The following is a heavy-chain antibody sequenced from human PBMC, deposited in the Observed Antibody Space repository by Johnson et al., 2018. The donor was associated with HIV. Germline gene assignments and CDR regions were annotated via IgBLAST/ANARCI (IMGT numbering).Heavy chain of an antibody. CDR2: ISSSGSTI. CDR3: ARDAVANWEEVDAFDI. J-gene: IGHJ3*02. Sequence: QVQLVESGGGLVKPGGSLRLSCAASGFAFSDCYMSWIRQAPGKGLEWISYISSSGSTIYYADSVKGRFTISRDNAKNSLYLQMNSLRAEDTAVYYCARDAVANWEEVDAFDIWGQGTMVTVSS. D-gene: IGHD7-27*01. V-gene: IGHV3-11*01. CDR1: GFAFSDCY.